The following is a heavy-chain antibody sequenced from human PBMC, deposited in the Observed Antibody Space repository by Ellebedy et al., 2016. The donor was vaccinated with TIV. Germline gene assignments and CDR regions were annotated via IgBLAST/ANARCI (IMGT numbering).Heavy chain of an antibody. CDR1: GYTFTHYA. J-gene: IGHJ4*02. CDR2: INAAYGNT. Sequence: ASVKVSCKASGYTFTHYAIHWVRQAPGQRLEWMGWINAAYGNTNYSQNFQGRVTLTKDTPASTAYMELSSLRSEDTAGYFCTRGLLSGYGHVGDPFYLDYWGQGSLVIVSS. D-gene: IGHD5-12*01. V-gene: IGHV1-3*01. CDR3: TRGLLSGYGHVGDPFYLDY.